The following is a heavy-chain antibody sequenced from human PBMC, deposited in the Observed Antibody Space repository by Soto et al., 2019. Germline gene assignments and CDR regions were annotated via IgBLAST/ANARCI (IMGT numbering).Heavy chain of an antibody. V-gene: IGHV4-39*01. D-gene: IGHD6-19*01. CDR1: GGSISSSSYY. Sequence: QLLESGPGLVKPSETLSLTCTVSGGSISSSSYYWGWIRQPPGKGLEWIGSIYYSGSTYYNPSLKSRVTISVDTAKNQFSLELIAVTAADTAVYYCARPIAVAGLDSASTNYYGMDVWGQGTTVTVS. CDR2: IYYSGST. J-gene: IGHJ6*02. CDR3: ARPIAVAGLDSASTNYYGMDV.